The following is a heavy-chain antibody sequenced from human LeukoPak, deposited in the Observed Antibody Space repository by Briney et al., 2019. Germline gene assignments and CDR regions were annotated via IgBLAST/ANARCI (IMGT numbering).Heavy chain of an antibody. D-gene: IGHD5-18*01. Sequence: GGSLRLSCAASGFTFSSYAMSWVRQAPGKGLEWVSGISGNGGTTYYPDSVTGRFTISKDISKSTLYLQINSLRAEDTAIYYCAKMYGYSYGHIDYWGQGTLVTVST. J-gene: IGHJ4*02. CDR3: AKMYGYSYGHIDY. CDR2: ISGNGGTT. CDR1: GFTFSSYA. V-gene: IGHV3-23*01.